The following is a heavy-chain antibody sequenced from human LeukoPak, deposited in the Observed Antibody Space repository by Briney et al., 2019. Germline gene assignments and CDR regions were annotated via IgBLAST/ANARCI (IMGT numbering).Heavy chain of an antibody. CDR3: AREGYSYGIDY. D-gene: IGHD5-18*01. Sequence: PGGSLRLSCTASGFTLSSYEMSWIRQAPGKGLEYVSAISSNGGSTYYANSVKGRFTISRDNSKNTLYLQMGSLRAEDMAVYYCAREGYSYGIDYWGQGTLVTVSS. V-gene: IGHV3-64*01. CDR2: ISSNGGST. CDR1: GFTLSSYE. J-gene: IGHJ4*02.